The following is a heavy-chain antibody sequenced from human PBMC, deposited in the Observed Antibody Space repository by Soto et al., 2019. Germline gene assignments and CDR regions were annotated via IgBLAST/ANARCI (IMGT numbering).Heavy chain of an antibody. CDR3: AMDSSSWYGGYYYGMDV. CDR2: IIPIFGTA. J-gene: IGHJ6*02. V-gene: IGHV1-69*13. Sequence: SVKVSCKASGGTFSSYAISWVRQAPGQGLEWMGGIIPIFGTANYAQKFQGRVTITADESTSTAYMELRSLRSDDTAVYYCAMDSSSWYGGYYYGMDVWGQGTTVTVSS. CDR1: GGTFSSYA. D-gene: IGHD6-13*01.